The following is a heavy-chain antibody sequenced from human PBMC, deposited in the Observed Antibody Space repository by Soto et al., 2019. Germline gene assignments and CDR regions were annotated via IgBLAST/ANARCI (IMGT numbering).Heavy chain of an antibody. Sequence: ASVKVSCKASGYTFTSYGISWVRQAPGQGLEWMGWISAYNGNTNYAQKIQGRVTMTTDTSTSTAYMELRSLRSDDTAVYYCARERGLYYDFWSGYQPIYYYGMDVWGQGTTVTVSS. D-gene: IGHD3-3*01. CDR3: ARERGLYYDFWSGYQPIYYYGMDV. CDR2: ISAYNGNT. CDR1: GYTFTSYG. J-gene: IGHJ6*02. V-gene: IGHV1-18*01.